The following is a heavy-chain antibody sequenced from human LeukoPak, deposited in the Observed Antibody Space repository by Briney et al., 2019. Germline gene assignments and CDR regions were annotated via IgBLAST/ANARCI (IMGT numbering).Heavy chain of an antibody. Sequence: GESLKISCKGSGYSFTSYWIGWVRQMPGKGLEWMGIIYPGDSDTRYSPSSQGQVTISADKSISTAYLQWTSLKASDTAKYYCARNRNSGGYYVPFDYWGQGTLVTVSS. CDR1: GYSFTSYW. CDR2: IYPGDSDT. CDR3: ARNRNSGGYYVPFDY. V-gene: IGHV5-51*01. D-gene: IGHD1-26*01. J-gene: IGHJ4*02.